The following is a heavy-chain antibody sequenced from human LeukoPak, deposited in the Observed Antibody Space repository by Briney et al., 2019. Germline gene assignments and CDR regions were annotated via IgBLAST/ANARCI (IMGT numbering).Heavy chain of an antibody. CDR1: GGSFSDYY. CDR2: INHSGTT. V-gene: IGHV4-34*01. J-gene: IGHJ4*02. Sequence: SETLSLTCAVYGGSFSDYYWGWIRQPPGKGLEWIGEINHSGTTNYNPSLKSRVTISVDTSKNQFSLKLSSVTAADTAVYYCSRGLVTPAPYWGQGTLVTVSS. D-gene: IGHD4-23*01. CDR3: SRGLVTPAPY.